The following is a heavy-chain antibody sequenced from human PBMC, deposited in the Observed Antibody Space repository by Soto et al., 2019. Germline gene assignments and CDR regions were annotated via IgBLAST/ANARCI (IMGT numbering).Heavy chain of an antibody. CDR2: IYTGGGT. J-gene: IGHJ4*02. CDR1: TGSSNP. V-gene: IGHV3-66*01. CDR3: ARDGSGH. Sequence: TGSSNPLSWVRQAPGKGLEWVSVIYTGGGTHYADSVKGRFTISRDNSKNTVNLQMNSLRPEDTAVYYCARDGSGHWGQGTLVTVSS.